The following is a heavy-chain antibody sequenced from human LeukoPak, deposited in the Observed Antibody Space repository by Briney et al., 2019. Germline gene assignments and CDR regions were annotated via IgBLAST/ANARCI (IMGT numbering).Heavy chain of an antibody. J-gene: IGHJ6*03. CDR2: IGSSGSAGGNI. Sequence: PGGSLRLSCAASGFSFSGFGMNWVRQAPGKGLEWISYIGSSGSAGGNIYYAVPVKGRFTVSRDNAKDSLFLQMHRLQDADTAVYYCARAPTPYFTYYMDVWGKGTTVTVSS. D-gene: IGHD2-21*01. CDR1: GFSFSGFG. V-gene: IGHV3-48*02. CDR3: ARAPTPYFTYYMDV.